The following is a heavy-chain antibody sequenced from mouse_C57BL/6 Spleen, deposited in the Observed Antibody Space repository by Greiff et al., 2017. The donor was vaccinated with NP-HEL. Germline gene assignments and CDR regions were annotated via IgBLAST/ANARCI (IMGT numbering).Heavy chain of an antibody. CDR1: GFTFSDYG. V-gene: IGHV5-17*01. J-gene: IGHJ4*01. Sequence: EVKLVESGGGLVKPGGSLKLSCAASGFTFSDYGMHWVRQAPEKGLEWVAYISSGSSTIYYADTVKGRFTISRDNAKNTLFLQMTSLRSEDTAMYYCAEGGTYHSNNYAMDYWGQGTSVTVSS. CDR2: ISSGSSTI. D-gene: IGHD2-5*01. CDR3: AEGGTYHSNNYAMDY.